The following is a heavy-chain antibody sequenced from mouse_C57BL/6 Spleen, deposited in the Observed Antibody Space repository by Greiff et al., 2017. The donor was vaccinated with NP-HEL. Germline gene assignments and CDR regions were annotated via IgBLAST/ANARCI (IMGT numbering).Heavy chain of an antibody. CDR2: IYPGSGST. D-gene: IGHD1-1*01. CDR1: GYTFTSYW. Sequence: QVQLQQPGAELVKPGASVKMSCKASGYTFTSYWITWVKQRPGQGLEWIGDIYPGSGSTNYNEKFKSKATLTVDKSSSTAYMQLSSLTSGDSAVYYCAREGLRSFAYWGQGTLVTVSA. V-gene: IGHV1-55*01. J-gene: IGHJ3*01. CDR3: AREGLRSFAY.